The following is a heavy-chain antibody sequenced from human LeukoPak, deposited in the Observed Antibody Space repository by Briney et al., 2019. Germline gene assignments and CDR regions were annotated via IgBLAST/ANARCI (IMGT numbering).Heavy chain of an antibody. D-gene: IGHD3-10*01. Sequence: PSQSLSLTCTVSGGPITIGRYYWSWIRQPRRKGLEWIRPINYSAYTSYTPSLKSRVTMSVDTSKNQFSLKLSSVTAADTAVYYCARSWFGELSHFNYWGQGTLVRVSS. J-gene: IGHJ4*02. V-gene: IGHV4-31*03. CDR2: INYSAYT. CDR3: ARSWFGELSHFNY. CDR1: GGPITIGRYY.